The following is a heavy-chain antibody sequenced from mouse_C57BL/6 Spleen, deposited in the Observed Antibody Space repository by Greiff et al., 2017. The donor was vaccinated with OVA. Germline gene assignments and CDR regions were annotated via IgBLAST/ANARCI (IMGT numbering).Heavy chain of an antibody. CDR1: GYTFTSYD. V-gene: IGHV1-85*01. CDR2: IYPRDGST. Sequence: QVQLQQSGPELVKPGASVKLSCKASGYTFTSYDINWVKQRPGQGLEWIGWIYPRDGSTKYNEKFKGKATWTVDTSSSTAYMELHSLTSEDSAVYFCARERFITTVVATGGYFDVWGTGTTVTVSS. CDR3: ARERFITTVVATGGYFDV. J-gene: IGHJ1*03. D-gene: IGHD1-1*01.